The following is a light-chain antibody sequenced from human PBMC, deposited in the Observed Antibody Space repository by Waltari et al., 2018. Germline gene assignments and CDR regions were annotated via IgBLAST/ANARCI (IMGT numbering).Light chain of an antibody. Sequence: EIVLTQSPATLSLSPGARATLSCRASQSVSRYLAWFQQKPGQAPRLLIYDASKRATGIPARFSGSGSGTDFILSISSLEPEDFAVYYCQQRSNWPPKLTFGGGTKVEIK. J-gene: IGKJ4*01. CDR2: DAS. CDR3: QQRSNWPPKLT. CDR1: QSVSRY. V-gene: IGKV3-11*01.